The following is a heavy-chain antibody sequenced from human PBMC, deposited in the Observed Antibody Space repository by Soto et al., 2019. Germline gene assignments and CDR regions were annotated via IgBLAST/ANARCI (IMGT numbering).Heavy chain of an antibody. CDR1: GGTFSSYA. J-gene: IGHJ6*02. V-gene: IGHV1-69*06. CDR3: AGGQGMQLWLGDYYCDGMDV. CDR2: LIPIFGTA. D-gene: IGHD5-18*01. Sequence: QGQLVQSGAEVKKPGSSVKVSCKASGGTFSSYAISWLRQAPGQGPERMGGLIPIFGTANYAQKFQGRVTITADKPTSTAYMERSSLRSEETAVYYCAGGQGMQLWLGDYYCDGMDVWGQGTTVTVSS.